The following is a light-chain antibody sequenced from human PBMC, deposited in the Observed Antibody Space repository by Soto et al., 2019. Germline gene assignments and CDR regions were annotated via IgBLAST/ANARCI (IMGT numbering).Light chain of an antibody. J-gene: IGKJ5*01. CDR3: QQAYSFPTP. CDR2: DAS. V-gene: IGKV1-12*01. Sequence: DIQMAQSPSSVSASVGDTVTITCRASHYIDSWLAWYQQKPGKAPKLLIYDASRLRSGVPSTFSGSRSGTDFTLTITDLQPEDFATYYCQQAYSFPTPLGQGTRLEIK. CDR1: HYIDSW.